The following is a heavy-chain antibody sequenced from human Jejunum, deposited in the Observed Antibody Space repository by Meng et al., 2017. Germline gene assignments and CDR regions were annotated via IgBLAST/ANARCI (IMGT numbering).Heavy chain of an antibody. Sequence: QVQLHDSGPRLVTPSQTLSLTCTVSGHSISRGGNYCSWIRQHPGKGLEWCGYIYYTGSAYYNPSLESRVTLSVDTSNNQFSLRLNSVTAADTAVYYCAREGQLMLGLVDYWGQGTLVTVSS. CDR3: AREGQLMLGLVDY. CDR1: GHSISRGGNY. V-gene: IGHV4-31*03. D-gene: IGHD2-2*01. J-gene: IGHJ4*02. CDR2: IYYTGSA.